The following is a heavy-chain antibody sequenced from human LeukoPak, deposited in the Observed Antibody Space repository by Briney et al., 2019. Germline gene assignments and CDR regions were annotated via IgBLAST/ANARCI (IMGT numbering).Heavy chain of an antibody. J-gene: IGHJ4*02. CDR1: GYTFNIYG. D-gene: IGHD6-13*01. V-gene: IGHV1-18*01. CDR3: ARTGIAAAGTISGSDY. Sequence: ASVKVSCKASGYTFNIYGISWVRQAPGQGLEWMGWISAHNVNTNYAQKFQDRVSMTTDTSTTTAYMELRSLRSDDTAVYYCARTGIAAAGTISGSDYWGQGTLVTVSS. CDR2: ISAHNVNT.